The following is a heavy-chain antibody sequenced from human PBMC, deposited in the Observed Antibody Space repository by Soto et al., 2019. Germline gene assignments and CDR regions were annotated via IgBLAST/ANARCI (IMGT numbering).Heavy chain of an antibody. Sequence: EVQLLESGGALVQPGGPLRLSCAASGFTFNTYAMNWVRQAPGKGLEWVSSISTSGGATYYAVSVKGRFTISRDNSNNTLSLQMNRLRAEDTAVYYCAKSTGRPSGLSLYFDDWGQGTLVTVSS. CDR3: AKSTGRPSGLSLYFDD. D-gene: IGHD2-2*01. J-gene: IGHJ4*02. CDR1: GFTFNTYA. V-gene: IGHV3-23*01. CDR2: ISTSGGAT.